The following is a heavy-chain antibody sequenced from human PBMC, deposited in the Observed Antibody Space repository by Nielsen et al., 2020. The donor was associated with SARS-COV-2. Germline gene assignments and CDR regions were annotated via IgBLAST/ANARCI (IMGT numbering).Heavy chain of an antibody. D-gene: IGHD6-19*01. J-gene: IGHJ6*02. CDR3: TRRVAGGTMDV. CDR1: GFTFSNFA. CDR2: IGVSGGGT. Sequence: GEALKISCAASGFTFSNFAMNWVRQAPGKGLGWVSTIGVSGGGTYYADSLKGRFTISRDNSKTTLYLQMNSLGADDTAIYYCTRRVAGGTMDVWGQGTTVTVSS. V-gene: IGHV3-23*01.